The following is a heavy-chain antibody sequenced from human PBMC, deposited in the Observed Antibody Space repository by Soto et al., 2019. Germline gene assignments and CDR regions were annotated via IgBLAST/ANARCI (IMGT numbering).Heavy chain of an antibody. CDR3: TRSVAGSGNFDY. CDR1: GCTLSDHY. J-gene: IGHJ4*02. D-gene: IGHD6-19*01. CDR2: TRDRANGHTT. V-gene: IGHV3-72*01. Sequence: GLSLRLSCAVFGCTLSDHYIGWVREAPGKGLEWVGRTRDRANGHTTEYAASVKGRFIISRDDSKNSVYLQMNSLQTEDTAVYFCTRSVAGSGNFDYWGQGTLVTVSS.